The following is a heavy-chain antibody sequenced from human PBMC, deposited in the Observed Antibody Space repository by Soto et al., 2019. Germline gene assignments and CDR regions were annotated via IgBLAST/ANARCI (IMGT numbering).Heavy chain of an antibody. CDR1: GFTFSSYA. J-gene: IGHJ4*02. Sequence: EVQLLESGGGLVQPGGSLRLSCAASGFTFSSYAMSWVRQAPGKGLEWVSSISSMSSFINYADSVKGRFTISRDNDRGLVYLQMNSLRADDTAVYYCARDPPLSMIVVVGVDDFWGQGTLVTVSS. CDR2: ISSMSSFI. CDR3: ARDPPLSMIVVVGVDDF. D-gene: IGHD3-22*01. V-gene: IGHV3-21*06.